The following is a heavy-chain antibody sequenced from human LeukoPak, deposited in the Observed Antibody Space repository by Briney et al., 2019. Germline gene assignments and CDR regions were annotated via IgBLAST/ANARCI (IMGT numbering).Heavy chain of an antibody. Sequence: PSETLSLTCTVSGGSISSSSYYWGWIRQPPGKGLEWIGNIYYSGSTYYNPSLKSRVTISVDTSKNQFSLKLSSVTAADTAVYYCARLDYGDESYFDYWGQGTLVTVSS. D-gene: IGHD4-17*01. CDR1: GGSISSSSYY. CDR3: ARLDYGDESYFDY. J-gene: IGHJ4*02. V-gene: IGHV4-39*01. CDR2: IYYSGST.